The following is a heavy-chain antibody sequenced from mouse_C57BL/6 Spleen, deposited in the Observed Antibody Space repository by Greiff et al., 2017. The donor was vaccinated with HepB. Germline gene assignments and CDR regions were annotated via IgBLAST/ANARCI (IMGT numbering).Heavy chain of an antibody. D-gene: IGHD1-1*01. CDR1: GFTFSSYA. V-gene: IGHV5-4*03. CDR2: ISDGGSYT. J-gene: IGHJ3*01. CDR3: ARGLFITTVVDPFAY. Sequence: EVKLVESGGGLVKPGGSLKLSCAASGFTFSSYAMSWVRQTPEKRLEWVATISDGGSYTYYPDNVKGRFTISRDNAKNNLYLQMSHLKSEDTAMYYCARGLFITTVVDPFAYWGQGTLVTVSA.